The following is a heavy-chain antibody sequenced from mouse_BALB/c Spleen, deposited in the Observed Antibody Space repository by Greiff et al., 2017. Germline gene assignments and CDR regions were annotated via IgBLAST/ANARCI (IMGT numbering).Heavy chain of an antibody. CDR3: GRGIYCGSSYPFDV. CDR2: ISTYYGDA. D-gene: IGHD1-1*01. Sequence: VQLQQSGAELVRPGVSVKISCKGSGYTFTDYAMHWVKQSHAKSLEWIGVISTYYGDASYNQKFKGKATMTVDKSSSTAHMELLSLTSEDSAVYYCGRGIYCGSSYPFDVWGAGTTVTVSS. CDR1: GYTFTDYA. V-gene: IGHV1S137*01. J-gene: IGHJ1*01.